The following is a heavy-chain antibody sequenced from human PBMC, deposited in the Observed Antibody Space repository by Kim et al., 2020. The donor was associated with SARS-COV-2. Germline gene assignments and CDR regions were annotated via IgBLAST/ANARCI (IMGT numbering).Heavy chain of an antibody. J-gene: IGHJ4*02. CDR2: INAGNVNT. Sequence: ASVKVSCKTSGYTFTSYSLHWVRQAPGQRLEWMGWINAGNVNTKCSQKFQGRVTISWDTSASAASIELTSLRSEDTAVYYCARDGRSVDYYFDYWGQGTLVTVSS. CDR3: ARDGRSVDYYFDY. V-gene: IGHV1-3*01. CDR1: GYTFTSYS.